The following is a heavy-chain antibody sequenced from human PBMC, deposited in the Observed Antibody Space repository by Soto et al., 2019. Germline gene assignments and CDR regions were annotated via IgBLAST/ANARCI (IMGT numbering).Heavy chain of an antibody. V-gene: IGHV3-23*01. CDR3: ATHAWDL. CDR2: MNGGRS. CDR1: GITFSRYD. J-gene: IGHJ5*02. Sequence: EVQLLESGGGLVQPGGYLRLSCEASGITFSRYDMSWVRQAPGKGLEWVSAMNGGRSFYGDSVEGRFTVSRDNSKNTMYLQMNSLRVEDTAIYYCATHAWDLWGQRTLVTDSS. D-gene: IGHD2-2*01.